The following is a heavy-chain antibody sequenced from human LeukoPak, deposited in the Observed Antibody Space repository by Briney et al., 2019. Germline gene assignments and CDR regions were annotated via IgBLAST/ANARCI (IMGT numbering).Heavy chain of an antibody. Sequence: GGSLRLSCAASGFTFSDSYMTWIRQAPGKGLEWVSYITNTGNSIEYVDSVKGRFTTSRDNSKNSLYLKMNSLRAEDAAVYYCAREWHDAFDIWGQGTMVTVSS. V-gene: IGHV3-11*04. CDR2: ITNTGNSI. D-gene: IGHD5-24*01. CDR3: AREWHDAFDI. CDR1: GFTFSDSY. J-gene: IGHJ3*02.